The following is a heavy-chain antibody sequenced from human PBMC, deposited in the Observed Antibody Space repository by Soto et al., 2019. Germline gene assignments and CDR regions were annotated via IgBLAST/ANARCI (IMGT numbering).Heavy chain of an antibody. Sequence: PSETLSLTCAVYGGSFSGYYWSWIRQPPGKGLEWIGEINHSGSTNYNPSLKSRVTISVDTSKNQFSLKLSSVTAADTAVYYCARNLGITMVRGVISDTTIQDYFDYWGQGTLVTVSS. D-gene: IGHD3-10*01. CDR3: ARNLGITMVRGVISDTTIQDYFDY. J-gene: IGHJ4*02. V-gene: IGHV4-34*01. CDR2: INHSGST. CDR1: GGSFSGYY.